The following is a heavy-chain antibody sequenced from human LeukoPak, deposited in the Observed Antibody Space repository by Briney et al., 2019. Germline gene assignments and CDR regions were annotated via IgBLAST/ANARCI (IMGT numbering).Heavy chain of an antibody. CDR3: VKGASRPGPFDY. CDR1: GFTFSSYA. V-gene: IGHV3-64D*06. Sequence: PGGSLRLSCSASGFTFSSYALYWVRQAPGKGLEYVSAITSNGDSTFYADSVKGRFTISRDNSKNTLYLQMSSLRVEDTAVYYCVKGASRPGPFDYWGQGTLVTVSS. J-gene: IGHJ4*02. CDR2: ITSNGDST. D-gene: IGHD6-13*01.